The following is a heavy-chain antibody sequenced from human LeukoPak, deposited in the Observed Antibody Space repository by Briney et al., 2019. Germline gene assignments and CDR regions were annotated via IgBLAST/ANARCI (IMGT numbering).Heavy chain of an antibody. CDR2: INPNSGGT. D-gene: IGHD3-22*01. Sequence: ASVKVSCKASGYTFTGYYMHWVRQAPGQGLEWMGWINPNSGGTNYAQKFQGRVTMTRDASISTAYMELSRLRSDDTAVYYCATTMILSYYYYGMDVWGQGTTVTVS. J-gene: IGHJ6*02. V-gene: IGHV1-2*02. CDR3: ATTMILSYYYYGMDV. CDR1: GYTFTGYY.